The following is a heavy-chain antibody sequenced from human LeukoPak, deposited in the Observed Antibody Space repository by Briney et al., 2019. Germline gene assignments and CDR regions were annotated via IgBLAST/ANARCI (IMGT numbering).Heavy chain of an antibody. Sequence: GGSLRLSCAASGFTFSSYAMSWVRQAPGEGLEWVSAISGSGGSTYYADSVKGRFTISRDNSKNTLYLQMNSLRAEDTAVYYCAKGLARTTTYDSSGYYPYYWGQGTLVTVSS. D-gene: IGHD3-22*01. CDR3: AKGLARTTTYDSSGYYPYY. J-gene: IGHJ4*02. V-gene: IGHV3-23*01. CDR1: GFTFSSYA. CDR2: ISGSGGST.